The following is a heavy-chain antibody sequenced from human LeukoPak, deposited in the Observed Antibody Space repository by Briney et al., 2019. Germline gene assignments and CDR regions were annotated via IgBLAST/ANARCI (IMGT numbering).Heavy chain of an antibody. CDR1: GGSISSSSYY. J-gene: IGHJ4*02. V-gene: IGHV4-39*07. CDR3: ARDFGYYSSGSYYFEGPQYFDY. CDR2: IYYSGST. D-gene: IGHD3-10*01. Sequence: SETLSLTCTVSGGSISSSSYYWGWIRQPPGKGLEWIGSIYYSGSTYYNPSLKSRVTISVDTSKNQFSLKLSSVTAADTAVYYCARDFGYYSSGSYYFEGPQYFDYWGQGTLVTVSS.